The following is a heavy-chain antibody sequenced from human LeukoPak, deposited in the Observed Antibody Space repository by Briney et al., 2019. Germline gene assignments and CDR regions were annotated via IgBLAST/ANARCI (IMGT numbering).Heavy chain of an antibody. J-gene: IGHJ4*02. CDR2: ITYSSGNT. V-gene: IGHV3-23*01. CDR1: GFTFSAYG. D-gene: IGHD2-21*02. CDR3: AKDGTGCGGDCYSDY. Sequence: GGSLRLSCAASGFTFSAYGMSWFRQAPGKGPERVSAITYSSGNTYYADSVKGRFTISRDNSKNTLYLQMNSLRAEDTALYYCAKDGTGCGGDCYSDYWGQGTLVTVSS.